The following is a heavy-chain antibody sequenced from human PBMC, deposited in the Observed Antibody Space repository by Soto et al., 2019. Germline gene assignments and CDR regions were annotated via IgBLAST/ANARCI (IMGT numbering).Heavy chain of an antibody. CDR2: IYYSGST. J-gene: IGHJ5*02. D-gene: IGHD3-3*01. Sequence: PSATXSLTCTVAGCSIISSSYYVGGIRQPPGKGLEWIGSIYYSGSTYYNPSLKSRVTISVDTSKNQFSLKLSSVTAADTAVYYCARTMEGCLETWGQGTLVKVYS. CDR3: ARTMEGCLET. V-gene: IGHV4-39*01. CDR1: GCSIISSSYY.